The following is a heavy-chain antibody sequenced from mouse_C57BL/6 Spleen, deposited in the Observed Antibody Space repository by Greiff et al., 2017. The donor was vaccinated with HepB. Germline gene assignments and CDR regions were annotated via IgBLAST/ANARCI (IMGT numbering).Heavy chain of an antibody. CDR1: GYTFTDYY. Sequence: VQLQQSGPELVKPGASVKISCKASGYTFTDYYMNWVKQSHGKSLEWIGDINPNNGGTSYNQKFKGKATLTVDKSSSTAYMELRSLTSEDSAVYYCARGPYRYAMDYWGQGTSVTVSS. CDR2: INPNNGGT. CDR3: ARGPYRYAMDY. J-gene: IGHJ4*01. V-gene: IGHV1-26*01.